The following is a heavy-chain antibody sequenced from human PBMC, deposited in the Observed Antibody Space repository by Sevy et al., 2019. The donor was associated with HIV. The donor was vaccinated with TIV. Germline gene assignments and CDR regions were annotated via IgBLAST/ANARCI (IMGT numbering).Heavy chain of an antibody. D-gene: IGHD6-25*01. CDR3: TRTYGSGYSDY. V-gene: IGHV1-18*01. Sequence: ASVKVSCTTSGYIFSNYGFTWVRQAPGRGLECVGWISAYSGDTKYAQGFQGRVTLTTDKSTSTSYLELRSLRGDDTAVYYCTRTYGSGYSDYWGQRTLVTVSS. J-gene: IGHJ4*02. CDR1: GYIFSNYG. CDR2: ISAYSGDT.